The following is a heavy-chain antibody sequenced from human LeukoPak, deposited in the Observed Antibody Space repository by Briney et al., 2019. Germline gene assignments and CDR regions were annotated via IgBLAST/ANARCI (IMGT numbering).Heavy chain of an antibody. V-gene: IGHV3-33*06. D-gene: IGHD3-22*01. J-gene: IGHJ4*02. Sequence: GGSLRLSCAASGFTFSSYGMHWVRQAPGEGLEWVAVIWYDGSNKYYADSVKGRFTISRDNSKNTLYLQMNSLRAEDTAVYYCAKPRGRTYYYDSSGYYFDYWGQGTLVTVSS. CDR3: AKPRGRTYYYDSSGYYFDY. CDR2: IWYDGSNK. CDR1: GFTFSSYG.